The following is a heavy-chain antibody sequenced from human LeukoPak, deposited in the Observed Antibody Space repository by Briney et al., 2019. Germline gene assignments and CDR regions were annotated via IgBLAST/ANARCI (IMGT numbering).Heavy chain of an antibody. Sequence: SETLSLTCTVSGGSISSYYWSWIRQPPGKGLEWIGYIYYSGSTNYNPSLKSRVTISVDTSKNQFSLKLSSVTAADTAVYYCARRGGYSYPFDYWGQGTLVTASS. CDR2: IYYSGST. CDR1: GGSISSYY. CDR3: ARRGGYSYPFDY. J-gene: IGHJ4*02. V-gene: IGHV4-59*08. D-gene: IGHD5-18*01.